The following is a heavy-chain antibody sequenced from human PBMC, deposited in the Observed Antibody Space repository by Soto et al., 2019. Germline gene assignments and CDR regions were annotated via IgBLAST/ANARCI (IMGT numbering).Heavy chain of an antibody. CDR2: ISSSSSYI. CDR3: ARDMGQYCSSTSCFYYYGMDV. V-gene: IGHV3-21*01. Sequence: GGSLRLSCAASGFTFSSYWMHWVRQAPGKGLVWVSSISSSSSYIYYADSVKGRFTISRDNAKNSLYLQMNSLRAEDTAVYYCARDMGQYCSSTSCFYYYGMDVWGQGTTVTVSS. D-gene: IGHD2-2*01. J-gene: IGHJ6*02. CDR1: GFTFSSYW.